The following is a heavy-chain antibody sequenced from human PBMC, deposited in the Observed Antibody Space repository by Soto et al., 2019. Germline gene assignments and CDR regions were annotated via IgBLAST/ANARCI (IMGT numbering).Heavy chain of an antibody. CDR3: ARGRGVRFLEWLTPYNCFDP. CDR2: MNPNSGNT. V-gene: IGHV1-8*01. D-gene: IGHD3-3*01. J-gene: IGHJ5*02. CDR1: GYTFTSYD. Sequence: ASVKVSCKASGYTFTSYDINWVRQATGQGLEWMGWMNPNSGNTGYAQKFQGRVTMTRNTSISTAYMELSSLRSEDTAVYYCARGRGVRFLEWLTPYNCFDPWGQGILVTVSS.